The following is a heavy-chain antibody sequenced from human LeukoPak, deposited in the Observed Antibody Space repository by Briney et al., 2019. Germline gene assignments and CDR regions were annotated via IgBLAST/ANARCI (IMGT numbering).Heavy chain of an antibody. CDR3: ARAKTSGWYEYYYYYMDV. D-gene: IGHD6-19*01. CDR2: ISSSSSYI. CDR1: GFTFSSYS. J-gene: IGHJ6*03. V-gene: IGHV3-21*01. Sequence: GGSLRLSCAASGFTFSSYSMNWVRQAPGKGLEWVSSISSSSSYIYYADSVKGRFTISRDNAKNSLYLQMNSLRAEDTAVYYWARAKTSGWYEYYYYYMDVWGKGTTVTVSS.